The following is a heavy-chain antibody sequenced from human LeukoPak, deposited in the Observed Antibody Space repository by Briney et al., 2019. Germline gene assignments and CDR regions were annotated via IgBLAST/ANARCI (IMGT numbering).Heavy chain of an antibody. D-gene: IGHD1-14*01. Sequence: SETLSLTCAVYGGSFSGYYWSWIRQPPGKGLEWIGEINHSGSTNYNPSLKSRVTISVDRSKNQFSLKLSSVTAADTAVYYCARDRVTTSGGGFDYWGQGTLVTVSS. CDR1: GGSFSGYY. V-gene: IGHV4-34*01. CDR2: INHSGST. CDR3: ARDRVTTSGGGFDY. J-gene: IGHJ4*02.